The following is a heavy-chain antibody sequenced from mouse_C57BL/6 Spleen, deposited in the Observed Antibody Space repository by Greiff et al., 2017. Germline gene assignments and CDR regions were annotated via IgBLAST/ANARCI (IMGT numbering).Heavy chain of an antibody. CDR3: AIGGNYDDY. V-gene: IGHV1-61*01. D-gene: IGHD1-1*02. J-gene: IGHJ2*01. CDR2: IYPSDSET. CDR1: GYTFTSYW. Sequence: QVQLQQPGAELVRPGSSVKLSCKASGYTFTSYWMDWVKQRPGQGLEWIGNIYPSDSETHYNQKFKDKATLTVDKSSITAYMQLSSLSSEDSAVYCGAIGGNYDDYWGQGTTLTVSS.